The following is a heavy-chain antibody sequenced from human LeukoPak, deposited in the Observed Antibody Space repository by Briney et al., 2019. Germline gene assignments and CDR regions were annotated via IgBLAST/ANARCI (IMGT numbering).Heavy chain of an antibody. Sequence: SETLSLTCTVSGGSISNKYWSWIRQPPGKGLEWIGEINHSGSTNYNPSLKSRVTISVDTSKNQFSLKLSSVTAADTAVYYCARWGYSYAETRIRYYFDYWGQGTLVTVSS. D-gene: IGHD5-18*01. CDR1: GGSISNKY. CDR2: INHSGST. CDR3: ARWGYSYAETRIRYYFDY. V-gene: IGHV4-34*01. J-gene: IGHJ4*02.